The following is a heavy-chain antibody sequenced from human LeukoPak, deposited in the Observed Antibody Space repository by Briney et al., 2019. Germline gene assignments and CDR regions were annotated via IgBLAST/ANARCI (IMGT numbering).Heavy chain of an antibody. D-gene: IGHD6-19*01. V-gene: IGHV4-39*01. CDR2: IYYTGRT. Sequence: SETLSLTCTVSGGSISSSTYYWGWIRQPPGQGLECIGSIYYTGRTYHNPSLKSRVTISVDTSKNQLSLKLSSVTAADTAVYYCARHPSGSGWYTDYWGQGTLVTVSS. J-gene: IGHJ4*02. CDR1: GGSISSSTYY. CDR3: ARHPSGSGWYTDY.